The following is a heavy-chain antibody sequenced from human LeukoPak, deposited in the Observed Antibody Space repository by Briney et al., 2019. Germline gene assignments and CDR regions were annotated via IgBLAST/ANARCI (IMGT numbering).Heavy chain of an antibody. CDR2: ITSSGGST. CDR1: GFTFSSYA. D-gene: IGHD5-18*01. Sequence: GGSLRLSCAASGFTFSSYAMSWVRQAPGKGLQWVSSITSSGGSTYYADSVKGRFTISRDNSKNTLYLQMNSLRAEDTAVYYCAGGGYSYGFYYYYYGMDVWGQGTTVTVSS. CDR3: AGGGYSYGFYYYYYGMDV. V-gene: IGHV3-23*01. J-gene: IGHJ6*02.